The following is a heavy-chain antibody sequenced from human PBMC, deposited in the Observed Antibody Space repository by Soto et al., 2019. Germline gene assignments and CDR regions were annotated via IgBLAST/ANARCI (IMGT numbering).Heavy chain of an antibody. D-gene: IGHD3-9*01. J-gene: IGHJ5*02. CDR2: ISYGGSNK. Sequence: PGGSLRLSCAASGFTFSSYGMHWVRQAPGKGLEWVAVISYGGSNKYYADSVKGRFTISRDNSKNTLYLQMNSLRAEDTAVYYCAKEGGLRYFDWYTNWFDPWGQGTLVTVAS. CDR3: AKEGGLRYFDWYTNWFDP. V-gene: IGHV3-30*18. CDR1: GFTFSSYG.